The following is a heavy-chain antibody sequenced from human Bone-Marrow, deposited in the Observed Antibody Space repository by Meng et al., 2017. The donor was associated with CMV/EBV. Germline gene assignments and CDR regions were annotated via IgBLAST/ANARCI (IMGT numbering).Heavy chain of an antibody. D-gene: IGHD2-21*02. V-gene: IGHV3-23*01. CDR1: GFTFSSYA. CDR3: AKLGGDSYSHYSDY. CDR2: ISSRGGNT. J-gene: IGHJ4*02. Sequence: GESLKISCAASGFTFSSYAMSWVRQAPGKGLEWVSDISSRGGNTYYADSVKGRFTISRDNSKNTLYLQMNSLRAEDTAVYYCAKLGGDSYSHYSDYWGQGTLVTVSS.